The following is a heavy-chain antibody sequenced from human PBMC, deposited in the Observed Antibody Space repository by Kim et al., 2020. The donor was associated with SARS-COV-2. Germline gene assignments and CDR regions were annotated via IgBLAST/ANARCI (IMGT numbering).Heavy chain of an antibody. V-gene: IGHV4-34*01. CDR1: GGSFSGYY. Sequence: SETLSLTCAVYGGSFSGYYWSWIRQPPGKGLEWIGEINHSGSTNYNPSLKSRVTISVDTSKNQFSLKLSSVTAADTAVYYCARGLTELLWDQSGYYYGMDVWGQGTTVTVSS. CDR3: ARGLTELLWDQSGYYYGMDV. CDR2: INHSGST. D-gene: IGHD3-10*01. J-gene: IGHJ6*02.